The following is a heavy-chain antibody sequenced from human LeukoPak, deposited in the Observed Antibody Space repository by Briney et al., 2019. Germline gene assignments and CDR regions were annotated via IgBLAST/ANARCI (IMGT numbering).Heavy chain of an antibody. J-gene: IGHJ6*04. D-gene: IGHD3-10*02. V-gene: IGHV3-48*03. CDR3: AELGITMIGGV. CDR2: ISYNGRSI. CDR1: GFMFSTYE. Sequence: GGSLRLSCAASGFMFSTYEMNWVRQAPGKGLEWLSYISYNGRSIYYADSVKGRFTISRDNAKNSLFLQMNSLRAEDTAVYYCAELGITMIGGVWGKGTTVTISS.